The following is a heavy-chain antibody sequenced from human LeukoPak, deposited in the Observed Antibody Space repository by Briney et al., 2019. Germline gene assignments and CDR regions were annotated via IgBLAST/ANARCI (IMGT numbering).Heavy chain of an antibody. D-gene: IGHD3-10*01. CDR1: GFTFSSYG. V-gene: IGHV3-30*18. J-gene: IGHJ6*04. CDR3: AKSCLWFGESNYYYGMDV. Sequence: GGSLRLSCAASGFTFSSYGMHWVRQAPGKGLEWVAVISYDGSNKYYADSVKGRLTISRDNSNNTQYLQMTSLRAEDTAVYYCAKSCLWFGESNYYYGMDVWGKGTTVTVSS. CDR2: ISYDGSNK.